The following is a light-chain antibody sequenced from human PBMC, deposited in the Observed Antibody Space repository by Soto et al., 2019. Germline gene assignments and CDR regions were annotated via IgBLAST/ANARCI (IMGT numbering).Light chain of an antibody. Sequence: QSALTQPASVSGSPGQSITISCTGTRSDVGGYNSVCWHQQHPGKAPKLIIYEVSNRPSGVSNRFSGSKSGNTASLTISGLQAEDEADYYCSSYTSSSTLWVFGGGTKLTVL. V-gene: IGLV2-14*01. J-gene: IGLJ3*02. CDR3: SSYTSSSTLWV. CDR2: EVS. CDR1: RSDVGGYNS.